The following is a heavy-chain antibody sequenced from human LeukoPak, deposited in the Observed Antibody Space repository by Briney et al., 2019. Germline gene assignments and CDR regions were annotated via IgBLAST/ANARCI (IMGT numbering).Heavy chain of an antibody. Sequence: PGGSLRLSCAASGFTFSGNAMSWVRQAPGKGLEWVSSLSSDGGTTYYADSVKGRFTISRDNSKNTLHLQMNSLRAEDTALYYCAKNPPRITAMGLFDYRGQGTLVTVSS. D-gene: IGHD5-18*01. V-gene: IGHV3-23*01. CDR3: AKNPPRITAMGLFDY. CDR1: GFTFSGNA. CDR2: LSSDGGTT. J-gene: IGHJ4*02.